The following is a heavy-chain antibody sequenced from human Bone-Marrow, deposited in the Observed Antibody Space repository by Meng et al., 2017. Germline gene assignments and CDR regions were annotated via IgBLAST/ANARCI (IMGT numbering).Heavy chain of an antibody. CDR3: ARVPWPDMMGYSWPSFDY. CDR2: ISAYNGDT. D-gene: IGHD3-16*01. Sequence: ASVKVSCKASGYTFTSYGISWVRQAPGQGLEWMGWISAYNGDTNYAEKFQGRVTMTRDTSITTASMELSRLRSDDTAVYYCARVPWPDMMGYSWPSFDYWGQGTLVTVSS. CDR1: GYTFTSYG. V-gene: IGHV1-18*01. J-gene: IGHJ4*02.